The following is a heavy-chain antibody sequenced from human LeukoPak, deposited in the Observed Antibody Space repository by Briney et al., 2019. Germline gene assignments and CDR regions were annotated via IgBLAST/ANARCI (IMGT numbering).Heavy chain of an antibody. D-gene: IGHD1-1*01. V-gene: IGHV3-23*01. J-gene: IGHJ4*02. CDR3: AKPGETSNYCFDS. Sequence: GGSLRLSRAASGSTFSSYAMSWVRQAPGKGREWVSAISGSGGSTYYADSGKGPFTISRHNSKNMQYLQMSSLSAEDTAVYYCAKPGETSNYCFDSWGQGTLVTVSS. CDR1: GSTFSSYA. CDR2: ISGSGGST.